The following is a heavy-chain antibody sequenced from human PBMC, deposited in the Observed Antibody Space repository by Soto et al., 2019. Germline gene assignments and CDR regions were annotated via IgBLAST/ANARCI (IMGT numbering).Heavy chain of an antibody. J-gene: IGHJ3*02. V-gene: IGHV3-23*01. CDR1: GFSFSTYA. CDR2: VSGSGGRT. Sequence: GGSLRLSCAASGFSFSTYAMTWVRQAPGQGLEWVSGVSGSGGRTYDADSVKGRFIISRDNSKDTLYLQMNSLRAEDTAVYYCAKGGKYSSSWYAFDIWGQGTMVTVSS. D-gene: IGHD6-13*01. CDR3: AKGGKYSSSWYAFDI.